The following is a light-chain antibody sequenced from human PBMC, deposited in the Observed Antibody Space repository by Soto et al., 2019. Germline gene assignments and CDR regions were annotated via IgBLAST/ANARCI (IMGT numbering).Light chain of an antibody. Sequence: QSVLTQPPSASGTPGQRVTVSCSGSISNIGSNTVNWYQQLPGTTPKLLIYSSNQRPSGVPDRFSGSKSGTSASLAISGLRAEDESHYYCATWDDSLNGVIFGGGTKLTVL. CDR1: ISNIGSNT. CDR2: SSN. J-gene: IGLJ2*01. CDR3: ATWDDSLNGVI. V-gene: IGLV1-44*01.